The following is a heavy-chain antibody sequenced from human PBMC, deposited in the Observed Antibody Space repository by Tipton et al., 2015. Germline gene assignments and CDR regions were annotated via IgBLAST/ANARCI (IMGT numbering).Heavy chain of an antibody. CDR2: IFYLGGS. D-gene: IGHD2-21*02. CDR3: ARGTASDY. V-gene: IGHV4-39*01. J-gene: IGHJ4*02. Sequence: TLSLTCSVSGDSMRSDPDHWSWIRQPPGKGLEWIGSIFYLGGSLFNPSLKSRLNISIDTSKNQFYLELHSVTAADTAVYYCARGTASDYWGQGILVTVSS. CDR1: GDSMRSDPDH.